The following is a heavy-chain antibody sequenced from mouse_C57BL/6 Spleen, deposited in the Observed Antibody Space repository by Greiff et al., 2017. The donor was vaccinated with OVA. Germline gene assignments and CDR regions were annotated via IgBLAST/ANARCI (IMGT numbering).Heavy chain of an antibody. D-gene: IGHD2-5*01. CDR3: VRGYYSNDYYAMDY. CDR2: IRSKSNNYAT. J-gene: IGHJ4*01. CDR1: GFSFNTYA. Sequence: EVQGVESGGGLVQPKGSLKLSCAASGFSFNTYAMNWVRQAPGKGLEWVARIRSKSNNYATYYADSVKDRFTISRDDSESMLYLQMNNLKTEDTAMYYCVRGYYSNDYYAMDYWGQGTSVTVSS. V-gene: IGHV10-1*01.